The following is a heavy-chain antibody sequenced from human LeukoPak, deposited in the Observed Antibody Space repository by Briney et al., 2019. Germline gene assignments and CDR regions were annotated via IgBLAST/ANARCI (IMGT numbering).Heavy chain of an antibody. D-gene: IGHD3-10*01. CDR2: ISGGGGST. J-gene: IGHJ3*02. CDR3: AKDRYYASGSSYGNAFDI. CDR1: GFTFSSYA. Sequence: GGSLRLSCAASGFTFSSYAMSWVRQAPGKGLEWVSGISGGGGSTYYADSVKGRFTISRDNSKNTLYLQMNSLRAEDTAVYYCAKDRYYASGSSYGNAFDIWGQGTMVTVSS. V-gene: IGHV3-23*01.